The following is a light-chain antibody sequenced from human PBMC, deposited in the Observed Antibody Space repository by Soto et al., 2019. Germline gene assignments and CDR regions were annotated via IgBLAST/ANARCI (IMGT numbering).Light chain of an antibody. J-gene: IGLJ3*02. CDR1: SSDVGGYNY. Sequence: QSALTQPASVSGSPGQSITISCTGSSSDVGGYNYVSWYQHHPGKAPKLMIYEVINRPSGVSNRFSASKSGNTASLTISGLQTEDEADYYCSSYTSDSTWVFGGGTQLTVL. CDR2: EVI. CDR3: SSYTSDSTWV. V-gene: IGLV2-14*01.